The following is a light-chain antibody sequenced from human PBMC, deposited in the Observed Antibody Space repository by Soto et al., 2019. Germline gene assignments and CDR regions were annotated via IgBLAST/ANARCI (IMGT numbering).Light chain of an antibody. V-gene: IGKV3-20*01. J-gene: IGKJ3*01. CDR3: QQYGASPLT. CDR1: QSVYINS. CDR2: GAA. Sequence: EIVLTQSPGTLSLSPGERATLSCRASQSVYINSLAWYQQKPGQPPRLLIYGAATRASAVPDRFSGSGSGEDFALTITRLEPEDFAVYYCQQYGASPLTFGPGTRVD.